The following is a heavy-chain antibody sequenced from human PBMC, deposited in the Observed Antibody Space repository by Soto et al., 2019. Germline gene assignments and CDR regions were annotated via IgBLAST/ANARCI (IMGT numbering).Heavy chain of an antibody. J-gene: IGHJ6*02. Sequence: PGESLKISFKGPGYSFTGYCMGWVRQMPGKGLEWMGISYPGDSYTTYSPSFQGQVAISADKASSTAYRQWSTLKASDTAMYYSARAEYSSSTSCPYYYYGMDVWGQGTTVTVSS. CDR3: ARAEYSSSTSCPYYYYGMDV. D-gene: IGHD2-2*01. V-gene: IGHV5-51*01. CDR1: GYSFTGYC. CDR2: SYPGDSYT.